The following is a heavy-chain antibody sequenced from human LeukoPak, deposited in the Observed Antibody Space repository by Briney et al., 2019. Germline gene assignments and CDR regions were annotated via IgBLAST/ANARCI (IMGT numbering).Heavy chain of an antibody. CDR1: GGSISSSNW. CDR2: IYHSGST. J-gene: IGHJ4*02. D-gene: IGHD6-13*01. CDR3: ARAGYSSSWYVRDY. V-gene: IGHV4-4*02. Sequence: SETRSLTCAVSGGSISSSNWWSWVRQPPGKGLEWIGEIYHSGSTNYNPSLKSRVTISVDKSKNQFSLKLSSVTAADTAVYYCARAGYSSSWYVRDYWGQGTLVTVSS.